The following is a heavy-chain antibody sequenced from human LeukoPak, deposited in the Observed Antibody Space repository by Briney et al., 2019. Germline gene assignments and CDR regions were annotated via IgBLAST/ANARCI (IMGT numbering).Heavy chain of an antibody. Sequence: GESLKISFKGSGYSFTTYWITWVRQMPGKGLEWMGRIDPSGSYINYSPSFQGHVTISADKSISTAYLQWSSLKASDTAMYFCARHRYSGTREGAFDIWGQGTMVTVSS. CDR1: GYSFTTYW. CDR2: IDPSGSYI. CDR3: ARHRYSGTREGAFDI. J-gene: IGHJ3*02. V-gene: IGHV5-10-1*01. D-gene: IGHD1-26*01.